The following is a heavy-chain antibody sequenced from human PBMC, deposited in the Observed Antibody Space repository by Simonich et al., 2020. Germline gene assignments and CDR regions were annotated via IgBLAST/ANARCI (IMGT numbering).Heavy chain of an antibody. CDR2: ISLNSGSR. J-gene: IGHJ1*01. CDR1: GFTFDDYA. Sequence: EVQLVESGGGLVQPGRSLRLSCAASGFTFDDYARHWVRQAPVKGVEGVSGISLNSGSRGYADSVKGRFNISRDNAKNSLYLQMNSLRAEDMALYYCAKDIAAAGAEYFQHWGQGTLVTVSS. CDR3: AKDIAAAGAEYFQH. V-gene: IGHV3-9*03. D-gene: IGHD6-13*01.